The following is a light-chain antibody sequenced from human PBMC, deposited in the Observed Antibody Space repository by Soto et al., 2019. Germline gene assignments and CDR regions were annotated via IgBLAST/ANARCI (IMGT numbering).Light chain of an antibody. V-gene: IGLV2-23*02. CDR2: EVT. CDR1: SCDVGSSSL. CDR3: CSYVGSSNTYV. J-gene: IGLJ1*01. Sequence: QSVLTQPASVSGSPGQSITISCTGTSCDVGSSSLVSWYQQHPGKAPKVMVYEVTKRPSGASDRFSGSKSGNTASLTISGLQAEDEGDYYCCSYVGSSNTYVFGTGTKVTVL.